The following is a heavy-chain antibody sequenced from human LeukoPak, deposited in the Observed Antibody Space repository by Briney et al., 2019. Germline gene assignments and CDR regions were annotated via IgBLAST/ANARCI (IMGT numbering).Heavy chain of an antibody. Sequence: GASVKVSCKVSGYTLTELSMHWVRQAPGQGLEWMGGIIPIFGTANYAQKFQGRVTITADESTSTAYMELSSLRSEDTAVYYCAITRGTSRNYYYYMDVWGRGTTVTVSS. CDR1: GYTLTELS. J-gene: IGHJ6*03. D-gene: IGHD3-16*01. V-gene: IGHV1-69*13. CDR2: IIPIFGTA. CDR3: AITRGTSRNYYYYMDV.